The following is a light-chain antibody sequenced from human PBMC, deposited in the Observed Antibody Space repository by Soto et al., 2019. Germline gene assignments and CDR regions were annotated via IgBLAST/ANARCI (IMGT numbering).Light chain of an antibody. J-gene: IGLJ1*01. CDR1: SSNIGAGYE. V-gene: IGLV1-40*01. CDR2: ENN. Sequence: QLVLTQPPSVSEAPGQRVTISCTGSSSNIGAGYEAHWYQQVPGTAPKLLIYENNNRPSGVPDRFSGSKSGTSASLAITGLQAEDEADYYCQSYDSSLSGYVFGTGTKVTVL. CDR3: QSYDSSLSGYV.